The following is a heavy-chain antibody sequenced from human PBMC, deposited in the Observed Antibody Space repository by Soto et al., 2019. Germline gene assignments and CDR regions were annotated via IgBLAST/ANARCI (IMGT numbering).Heavy chain of an antibody. Sequence: QLQLHESGPGLVKPSETLSLTCTVSGGSISSGSYYWAWIRQPPGKGLEWIGSIYYSGNTYYNPSLRSRVSISVDTPQNQFSLKLTSVTAADTSVYYCARQFPFGVHVILNWFDPWGQGTLVTVSS. D-gene: IGHD3-3*01. V-gene: IGHV4-39*01. CDR3: ARQFPFGVHVILNWFDP. CDR1: GGSISSGSYY. J-gene: IGHJ5*02. CDR2: IYYSGNT.